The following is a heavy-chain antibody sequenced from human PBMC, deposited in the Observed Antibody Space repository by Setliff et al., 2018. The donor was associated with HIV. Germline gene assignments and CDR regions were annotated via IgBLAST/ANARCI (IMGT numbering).Heavy chain of an antibody. CDR1: GYTFTGYY. J-gene: IGHJ4*02. CDR2: INPNSGDT. CDR3: ASGSHGEGATEY. Sequence: ASVKVSCKASGYTFTGYYMHWVRQAPGQGLEWMGWINPNSGDTNYAQKFQGRVTITADESTSTAYLELRRLRSEDTAVYYCASGSHGEGATEYWGLGTLVTVSS. V-gene: IGHV1-2*02. D-gene: IGHD1-26*01.